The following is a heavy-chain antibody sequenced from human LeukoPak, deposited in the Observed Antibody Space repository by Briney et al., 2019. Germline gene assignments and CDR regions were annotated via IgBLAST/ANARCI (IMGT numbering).Heavy chain of an antibody. Sequence: GGSLRLSCAASGFPFSSYSMNWVRQAPGKGLEWVSSISSSSSYIYYADSVKGRFTISRDNAKNSLYLQMNSLRAEDTAVYYCARDQLDSSSWYFDWFDPWGQGTLVTVSS. CDR2: ISSSSSYI. D-gene: IGHD6-13*01. CDR1: GFPFSSYS. J-gene: IGHJ5*02. CDR3: ARDQLDSSSWYFDWFDP. V-gene: IGHV3-21*01.